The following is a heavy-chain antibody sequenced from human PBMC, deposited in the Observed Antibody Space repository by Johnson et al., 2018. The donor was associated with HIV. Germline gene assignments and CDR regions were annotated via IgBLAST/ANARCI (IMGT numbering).Heavy chain of an antibody. J-gene: IGHJ3*02. CDR3: ARGGAYCGGDCNAFDI. CDR2: IKEDGGAI. CDR1: GFLFSSQW. V-gene: IGHV3-7*02. D-gene: IGHD2-21*02. Sequence: EVQLVESGGGLVQPGGSLRLSCAAPGFLFSSQWMSWVRQAPGKGPEWVASIKEDGGAIYYADSVKGRFTISRDNSKNTLYLQMNSLRAEDTAVYYCARGGAYCGGDCNAFDIWGQGTMVTVSS.